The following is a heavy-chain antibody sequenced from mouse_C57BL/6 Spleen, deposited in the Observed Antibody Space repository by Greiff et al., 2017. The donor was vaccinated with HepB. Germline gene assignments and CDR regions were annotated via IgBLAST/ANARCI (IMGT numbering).Heavy chain of an antibody. CDR2: IYPGDGDT. CDR3: ARNYYGYYFDY. J-gene: IGHJ2*01. D-gene: IGHD1-1*01. Sequence: LQESGPELVKPGASVKISCKASGYAFSSSWMNWVKQRPGKGLEWIGRIYPGDGDTNYNGKFKGKATLTADKSSSTAYMQLSSLTSEDSAVYFCARNYYGYYFDYWGQGTTLTVSS. CDR1: GYAFSSSW. V-gene: IGHV1-82*01.